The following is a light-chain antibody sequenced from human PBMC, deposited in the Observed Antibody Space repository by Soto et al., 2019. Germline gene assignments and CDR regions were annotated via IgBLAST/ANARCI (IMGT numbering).Light chain of an antibody. CDR3: QQSSSSPIT. V-gene: IGKV3-20*01. CDR2: GAS. Sequence: EILLTQSSATLSLSPGERATLSCRASQSVSSSYLAWYQQKPGQAPRLLIYGASSRATGIPDRFSGSGSGTDFTLTISRLEAEDFAVYYCQQSSSSPITFGQGTRLENK. CDR1: QSVSSSY. J-gene: IGKJ5*01.